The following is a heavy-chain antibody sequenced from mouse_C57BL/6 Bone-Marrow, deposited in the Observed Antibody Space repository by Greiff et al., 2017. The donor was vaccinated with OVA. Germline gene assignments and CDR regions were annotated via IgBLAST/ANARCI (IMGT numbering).Heavy chain of an antibody. CDR1: GYTFTDYN. V-gene: IGHV1-18*01. CDR3: ARYGNYGVAY. D-gene: IGHD2-1*01. J-gene: IGHJ3*01. CDR2: INPNNGGT. Sequence: VHVKQSGPELVKPGASVKIPCKASGYTFTDYNMDWVKQSHGKSLEWIGDINPNNGGTIYNQKFKGKATLTVDKSSSTAYMELRSLTSEDTAVYYCARYGNYGVAYWGQGTLVTVSA.